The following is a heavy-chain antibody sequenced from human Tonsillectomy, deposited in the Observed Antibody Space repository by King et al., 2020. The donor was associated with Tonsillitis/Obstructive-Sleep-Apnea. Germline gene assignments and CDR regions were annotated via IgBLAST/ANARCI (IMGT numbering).Heavy chain of an antibody. Sequence: QLQESGPGLVKPSETLSLTCTVSGGSISSYYWSWIRQPPGKGLEWIGYIYYIGSTNYNPSLKSRVTISVDTSKNQFSLKLGSVTAADTAVYYCAGTGHFWSGYYLFDYWGQGTLVTVSS. J-gene: IGHJ4*02. CDR1: GGSISSYY. CDR3: AGTGHFWSGYYLFDY. D-gene: IGHD3-3*02. V-gene: IGHV4-59*01. CDR2: IYYIGST.